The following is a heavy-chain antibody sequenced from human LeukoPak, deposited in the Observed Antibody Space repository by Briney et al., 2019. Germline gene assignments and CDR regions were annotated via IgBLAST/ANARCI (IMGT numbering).Heavy chain of an antibody. CDR3: ARGYGYYGSGSYYNWFDP. J-gene: IGHJ5*02. CDR1: GYTFISYD. V-gene: IGHV1-8*01. Sequence: ASVKVSCNASGYTFISYDINWVRQATGQGLEWVGWMNPNSGNTGYAQKFQGRVTMTRNTSISTAYMELSSLRSEDTAVYYCARGYGYYGSGSYYNWFDPWGQGTLVTVSS. CDR2: MNPNSGNT. D-gene: IGHD3-10*01.